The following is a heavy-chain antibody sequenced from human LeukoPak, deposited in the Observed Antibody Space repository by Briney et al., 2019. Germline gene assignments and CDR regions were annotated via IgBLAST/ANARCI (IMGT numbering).Heavy chain of an antibody. J-gene: IGHJ4*02. Sequence: PSETLSLTCAVYGGSFSGYYWSWIRQPPGKGLEWIGEINHSGSTNYNPSLKGRVTISVDTSKNQFSLKLSSVTAADTAAYYCARTLRYFDGPYDYWGQGTLVTVSS. CDR3: ARTLRYFDGPYDY. V-gene: IGHV4-34*01. CDR1: GGSFSGYY. D-gene: IGHD3-9*01. CDR2: INHSGST.